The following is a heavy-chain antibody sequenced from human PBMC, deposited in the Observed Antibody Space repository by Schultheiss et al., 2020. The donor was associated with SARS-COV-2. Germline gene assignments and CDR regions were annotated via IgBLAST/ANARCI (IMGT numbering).Heavy chain of an antibody. J-gene: IGHJ6*02. Sequence: GGSLRLSCAASGFTVSSNYMSWVRQAPGKGLEWVGFIRSKAYGGTTEYAASVKGRFTISRDNAKNSLYLQMNSLRAEDTAVYYCARDQELLSTYYYYGMDVWGQGTTVTVSS. CDR3: ARDQELLSTYYYYGMDV. CDR2: IRSKAYGGTT. V-gene: IGHV3-71*01. CDR1: GFTVSSNY. D-gene: IGHD1-26*01.